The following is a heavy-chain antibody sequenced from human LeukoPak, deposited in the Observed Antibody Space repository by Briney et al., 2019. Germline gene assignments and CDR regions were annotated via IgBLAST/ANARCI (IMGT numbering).Heavy chain of an antibody. D-gene: IGHD6-13*01. J-gene: IGHJ3*02. Sequence: GGSLRLSCAASGFTFSSYSMNWVRQAPAKGLDWVSSIRSSSSYIYYADSVKGRFTSSRDNAKNSLYLQMNSLRAEDTAVYYCARVVRSGYSSSWYSNDAFDIWGQGTMVTASS. CDR3: ARVVRSGYSSSWYSNDAFDI. CDR1: GFTFSSYS. CDR2: IRSSSSYI. V-gene: IGHV3-21*01.